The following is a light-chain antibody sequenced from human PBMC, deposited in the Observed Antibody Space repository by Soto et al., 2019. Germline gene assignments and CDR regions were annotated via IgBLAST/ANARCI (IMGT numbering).Light chain of an antibody. CDR3: SSYTSSSTYV. J-gene: IGLJ1*01. CDR1: SSDVGGYNH. V-gene: IGLV2-14*01. CDR2: EVT. Sequence: QSVLTQPASVSGSPGQSITLSCTGSSSDVGGYNHVSWYQHHPGKAPKVMIYEVTNRPSGVSNRFSGSKSGNTASLTISGLLAEDEADYYCSSYTSSSTYVFGTGTKVTAL.